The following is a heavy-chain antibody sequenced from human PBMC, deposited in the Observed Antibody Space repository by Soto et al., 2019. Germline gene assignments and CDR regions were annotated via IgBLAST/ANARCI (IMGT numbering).Heavy chain of an antibody. CDR1: GGSISSYY. D-gene: IGHD6-19*01. Sequence: ASETLSLTCTVSGGSISSYYWSWIRQPPGKGLEWIGYIYYSGSTNYNPSLKSRVTISVDTSKNQFSLKLSSVTAADTAVYYCARGVSGWYVVDYWGQGTLVTVSS. CDR2: IYYSGST. CDR3: ARGVSGWYVVDY. J-gene: IGHJ4*02. V-gene: IGHV4-59*01.